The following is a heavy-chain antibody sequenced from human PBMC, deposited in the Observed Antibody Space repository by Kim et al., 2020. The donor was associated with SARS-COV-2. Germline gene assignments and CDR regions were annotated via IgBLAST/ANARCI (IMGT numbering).Heavy chain of an antibody. CDR2: INAGNGNT. J-gene: IGHJ4*02. D-gene: IGHD6-19*01. CDR1: GYTFTSYA. CDR3: ARGASGSGWYDY. Sequence: ASVKVSCKASGYTFTSYAMHWVRQAPGQRLEWMGWINAGNGNTKYSQKFQGRVTITRDTSASTAYMELSSLRSEDTAVYYCARGASGSGWYDYWGQGTLVTVSS. V-gene: IGHV1-3*01.